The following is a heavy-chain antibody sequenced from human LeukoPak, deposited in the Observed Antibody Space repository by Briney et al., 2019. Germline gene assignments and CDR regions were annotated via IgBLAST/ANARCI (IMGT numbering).Heavy chain of an antibody. CDR3: TRVANGIDY. CDR2: IRNKANSYTT. Sequence: GGSLRLSGAASGFTFSDYYMDWVRQAPGKGLEWVGRIRNKANSYTTEYAASVKGRFTISRDDSKNSLYLQMNSLKTEDTAVYYCTRVANGIDYWGQGTLVTVSS. V-gene: IGHV3-72*01. CDR1: GFTFSDYY. J-gene: IGHJ4*02.